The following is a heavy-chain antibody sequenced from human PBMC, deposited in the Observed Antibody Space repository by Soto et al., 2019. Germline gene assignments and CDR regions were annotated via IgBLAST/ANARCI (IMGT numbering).Heavy chain of an antibody. J-gene: IGHJ4*02. D-gene: IGHD6-19*01. CDR2: IYYSGST. CDR1: GGSISSYY. Sequence: SETLSLTCTVSGGSISSYYWSWIRQPPGKGLEWIGYIYYSGSTNYNPSLKSRVTISVDTSKNQFSLKLSSVTAADTAVYYCERIGRGGEQWLAYYFDYWGQGTLVTVSS. CDR3: ERIGRGGEQWLAYYFDY. V-gene: IGHV4-59*01.